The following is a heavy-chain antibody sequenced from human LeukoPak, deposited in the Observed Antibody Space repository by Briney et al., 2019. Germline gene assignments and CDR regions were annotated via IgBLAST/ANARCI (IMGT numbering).Heavy chain of an antibody. CDR2: IYYSGST. D-gene: IGHD6-25*01. CDR3: ARDGSSGWGLSF. CDR1: GGSISSGGYY. V-gene: IGHV4-31*03. Sequence: SETLSLTCTVSGGSISSGGYYWSWIRQHPGKGLEWIGYIYYSGSTYYNPSLKSRVTISVDTSKNQFSLKLSSVTAADTAVYYCARDGSSGWGLSFWGQGTLVTVSS. J-gene: IGHJ4*02.